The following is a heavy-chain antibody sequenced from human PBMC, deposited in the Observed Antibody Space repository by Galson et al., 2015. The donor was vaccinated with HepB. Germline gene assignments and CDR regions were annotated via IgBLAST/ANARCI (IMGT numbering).Heavy chain of an antibody. J-gene: IGHJ4*02. D-gene: IGHD1-26*01. CDR3: ARLGGIEGATPENFDS. CDR1: GYNFPNYW. V-gene: IGHV5-51*01. CDR2: IHPGESDT. Sequence: QSGAEVKKPGQSLKISCQTSGYNFPNYWIGWVRQVPGKGLEWMGIIHPGESDTNFSPSFQDQVTISADKSINTAYLQWSSLKVSDTAMHFCARLGGIEGATPENFDSWGQGTLVTVSS.